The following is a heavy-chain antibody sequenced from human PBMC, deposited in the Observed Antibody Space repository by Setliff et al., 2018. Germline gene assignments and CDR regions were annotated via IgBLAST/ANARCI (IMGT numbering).Heavy chain of an antibody. CDR3: ARTCSGSGCYAGLES. CDR2: IWDDGGRK. Sequence: GGSLRLSCAASGFTVSSYRMHWVRQAPGKGLEWVAVIWDDGGRKYHADSVKGRFTISRDNSKNTLYLQMNSLRPDDTAVYYCARTCSGSGCYAGLESWGQGTPVTVSS. D-gene: IGHD2-15*01. V-gene: IGHV3-33*08. CDR1: GFTVSSYR. J-gene: IGHJ4*02.